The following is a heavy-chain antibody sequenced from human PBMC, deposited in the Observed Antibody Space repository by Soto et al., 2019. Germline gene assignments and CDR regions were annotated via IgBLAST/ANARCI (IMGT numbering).Heavy chain of an antibody. Sequence: QVQLVQSGAEMRKPGSSVKVSCKSSGGTFSNYAISWVRQASGQGLEWLGGVIPAFNSAQYAPKFQGRVANTADTSTSTAYMERSSLTAEDTAVYYCGRRANRGMDVGGQGTTVIVSS. CDR1: GGTFSNYA. V-gene: IGHV1-69*06. D-gene: IGHD2-8*01. CDR3: GRRANRGMDV. CDR2: VIPAFNSA. J-gene: IGHJ6*02.